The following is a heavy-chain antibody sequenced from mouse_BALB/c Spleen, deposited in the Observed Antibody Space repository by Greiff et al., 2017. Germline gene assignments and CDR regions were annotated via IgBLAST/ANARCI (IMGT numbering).Heavy chain of an antibody. V-gene: IGHV1-7*01. J-gene: IGHJ3*01. CDR2: INPSTGYT. Sequence: VQLQQSGAELAKPGASVKMSCKASGYTFTSYWMHWVQQRPGQGLEWIGYINPSTGYTEYNQKFKDKATLTADKSSSTAYMQLSSLTSEDSAVYYCARAYYGNSAWFAYWGQGTLVTVSA. CDR3: ARAYYGNSAWFAY. CDR1: GYTFTSYW. D-gene: IGHD2-10*01.